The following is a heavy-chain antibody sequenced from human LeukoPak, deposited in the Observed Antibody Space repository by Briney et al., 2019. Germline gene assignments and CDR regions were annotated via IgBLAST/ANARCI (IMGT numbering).Heavy chain of an antibody. CDR2: IYTSGRT. D-gene: IGHD6-13*01. J-gene: IGHJ5*02. V-gene: IGHV4-4*07. CDR1: GGSISSYY. CDR3: ARVRRAAAIRWFDP. Sequence: SETLSLTCTVSGGSISSYYWSWIRQPAGKGLEWIGRIYTSGRTNYNPSLKNRVTVSVDTSKNQFSLKLSSVTAADTAVYYCARVRRAAAIRWFDPWGQGTLVTVSS.